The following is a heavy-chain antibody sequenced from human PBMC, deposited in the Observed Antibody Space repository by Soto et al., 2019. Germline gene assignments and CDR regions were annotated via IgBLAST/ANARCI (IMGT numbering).Heavy chain of an antibody. J-gene: IGHJ4*02. Sequence: QVTLKESGPVLVKPTETLTLTCTVSGFSLSNPRMSVGWIRQPPGKALEWLAHISPSDAKSYNTSLRNRLTVSKDASKSQVALTLTNMDPVDTATYYCARMLGYGYDYWGQGTLVTVSS. D-gene: IGHD5-18*01. CDR3: ARMLGYGYDY. V-gene: IGHV2-26*01. CDR2: ISPSDAK. CDR1: GFSLSNPRMS.